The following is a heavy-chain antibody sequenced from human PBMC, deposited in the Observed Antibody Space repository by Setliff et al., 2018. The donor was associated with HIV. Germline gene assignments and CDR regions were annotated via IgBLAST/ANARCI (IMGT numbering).Heavy chain of an antibody. CDR3: ARDPTRRGAIAVAGEGDY. CDR1: GGSISSSTYY. J-gene: IGHJ4*02. D-gene: IGHD6-19*01. V-gene: IGHV3-23*01. Sequence: ETLSLTCTVSGGSISSSTYYWGWIRQPPGKGLEWVSAISGSGGSTYYADSVKGRFTISRDNSKNTLYLQMNSLRAEDTAVYYCARDPTRRGAIAVAGEGDYWGQGTLVTVSS. CDR2: ISGSGGST.